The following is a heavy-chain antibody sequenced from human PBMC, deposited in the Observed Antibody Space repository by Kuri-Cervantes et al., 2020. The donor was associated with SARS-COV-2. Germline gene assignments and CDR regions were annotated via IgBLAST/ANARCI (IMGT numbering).Heavy chain of an antibody. CDR1: GFTFSSYA. J-gene: IGHJ4*02. V-gene: IGHV3-30-3*01. CDR2: ISYDGSNK. Sequence: SLMIYCAASGFTFSSYAMHWVRQAPGKGLEWVAVISYDGSNKYYADSVKGRFTISRDNSKNTLYLQMNSLRAEDTAVYYCAKDFVYYYDSSGYLFDYWGQGTLVTVSS. D-gene: IGHD3-22*01. CDR3: AKDFVYYYDSSGYLFDY.